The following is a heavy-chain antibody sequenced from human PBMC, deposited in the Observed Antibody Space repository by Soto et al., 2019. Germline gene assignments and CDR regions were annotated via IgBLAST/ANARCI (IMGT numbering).Heavy chain of an antibody. Sequence: PVGSLRLSCAASGFTFSSYWMHWVRQVPGKGLLWVSRIDEYGNTIDYADSVRGRFTISRDNARNTLYLEMNSLRAEDTALYYCTRDIGGRWAYWGPGTLVTASS. CDR3: TRDIGGRWAY. CDR1: GFTFSSYW. CDR2: IDEYGNTI. J-gene: IGHJ4*02. D-gene: IGHD3-16*01. V-gene: IGHV3-74*01.